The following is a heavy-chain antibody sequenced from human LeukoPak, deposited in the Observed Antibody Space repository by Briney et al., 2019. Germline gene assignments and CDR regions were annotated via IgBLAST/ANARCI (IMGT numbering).Heavy chain of an antibody. Sequence: SGPTLVNPTQTLTLTCTFSGFSLSTSGVSVGWIRQPPGKALEWLALIYWDDDKRYSPSLKSRLTITKDTSKNQVVLTMTNMDPVDTATYYCAQAEGYSSGWYYFDYWGQGTLVTVSS. CDR1: GFSLSTSGVS. V-gene: IGHV2-5*02. D-gene: IGHD6-19*01. CDR3: AQAEGYSSGWYYFDY. CDR2: IYWDDDK. J-gene: IGHJ4*02.